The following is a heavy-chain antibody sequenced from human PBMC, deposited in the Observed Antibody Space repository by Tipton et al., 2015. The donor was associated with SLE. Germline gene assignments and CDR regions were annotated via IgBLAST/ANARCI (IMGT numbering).Heavy chain of an antibody. CDR2: IHHSGTT. D-gene: IGHD5-24*01. CDR1: GVSTSSGGYF. V-gene: IGHV4-31*03. Sequence: TLSLTCTVSGVSTSSGGYFWNWIRHYPGKGLEWIGSIHHSGTTHYNPSLKSRVTLAVDTSKNQFSLKLSVVTAADTAVYYCARDPPGLDNSFDLWGQGTLVTVSS. J-gene: IGHJ3*01. CDR3: ARDPPGLDNSFDL.